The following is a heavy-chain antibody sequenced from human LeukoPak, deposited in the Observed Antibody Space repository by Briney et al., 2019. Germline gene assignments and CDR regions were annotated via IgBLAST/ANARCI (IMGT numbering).Heavy chain of an antibody. D-gene: IGHD5-12*01. J-gene: IGHJ4*02. Sequence: PSETLSLTCTVSGGSISSGGYSWSWIRQPPGKGLEWIGYIYHSGSTYYNPSLKSRVTISVDRSKNQFSLKLSSVTAADTAVYYCARGGGYDSPFDYWGQGTLVTVSS. CDR2: IYHSGST. CDR1: GGSISSGGYS. CDR3: ARGGGYDSPFDY. V-gene: IGHV4-30-2*01.